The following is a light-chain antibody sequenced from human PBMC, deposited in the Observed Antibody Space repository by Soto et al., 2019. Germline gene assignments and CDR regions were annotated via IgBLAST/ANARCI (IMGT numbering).Light chain of an antibody. CDR3: SSYTSSREVV. CDR1: SSDVGGYNY. J-gene: IGLJ2*01. V-gene: IGLV2-14*01. Sequence: ALTQPASVSGSPGQSITISCTGTSSDVGGYNYVSWYQQHPGKAPKLMIYDVSNRPSGVSNRFSGSKSGNTASLTISGLQAEDEADYYCSSYTSSREVVFGGGTKLTVL. CDR2: DVS.